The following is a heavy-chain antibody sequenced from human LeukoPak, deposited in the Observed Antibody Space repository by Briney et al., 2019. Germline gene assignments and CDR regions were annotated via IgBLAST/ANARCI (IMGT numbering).Heavy chain of an antibody. Sequence: ASVKVSSKASGFVFTGYYMHWVRQAPGQGLEWMGGMNPGTGTAKYSQKFQGRVTMSRDTSSTTAYMELNRLPSDDTAVYYCARDGSGFSPYWYFDLWGRGTLVTVSS. V-gene: IGHV1-2*02. CDR1: GFVFTGYY. CDR2: MNPGTGTA. J-gene: IGHJ2*01. D-gene: IGHD3-3*01. CDR3: ARDGSGFSPYWYFDL.